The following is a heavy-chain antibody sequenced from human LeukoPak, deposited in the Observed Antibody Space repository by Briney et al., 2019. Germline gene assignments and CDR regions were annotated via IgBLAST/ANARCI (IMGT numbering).Heavy chain of an antibody. D-gene: IGHD5-18*01. CDR2: IYYSGST. CDR1: GGSISSGGYY. V-gene: IGHV4-31*03. J-gene: IGHJ5*02. Sequence: SQTLSLTCTVSGGSISSGGYYWSWIRQHPGKGPEWIGYIYYSGSTYYNPSLKSRVTISVDTSKNQLSLKLSSVTAADTAVYYCARAWGYLARWFDPWGQGTLVTVSS. CDR3: ARAWGYLARWFDP.